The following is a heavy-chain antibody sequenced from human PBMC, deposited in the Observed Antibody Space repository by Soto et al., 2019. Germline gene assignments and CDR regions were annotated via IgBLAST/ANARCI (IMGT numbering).Heavy chain of an antibody. CDR2: IVVGSGNT. CDR3: AADLNTIFGVGYYYYGMDV. CDR1: GSTFTSSA. J-gene: IGHJ6*02. Sequence: ASVKVSCKASGSTFTSSAVQWVRQARGQRLEWIGWIVVGSGNTNYAQKFQERVTITRDMSTSTAYMELSSLRSEDTAVYYCAADLNTIFGVGYYYYGMDVWGQGTTVTVSS. D-gene: IGHD3-3*01. V-gene: IGHV1-58*01.